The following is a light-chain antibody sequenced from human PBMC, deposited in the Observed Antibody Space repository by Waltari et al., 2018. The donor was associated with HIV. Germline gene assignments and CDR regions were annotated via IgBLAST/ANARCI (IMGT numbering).Light chain of an antibody. J-gene: IGKJ2*01. CDR1: QSVSSNY. V-gene: IGKV3-20*01. CDR3: QQYGSSPYT. Sequence: DIVLTQSPGTLSLSPGAGATLSCRASQSVSSNYLSWYQQDPGQAPRLLIYAALNRATGIPDMFSGSGSGTDFTLSISRLEPQDFAVYYCQQYGSSPYTFGQGTKLEIK. CDR2: AAL.